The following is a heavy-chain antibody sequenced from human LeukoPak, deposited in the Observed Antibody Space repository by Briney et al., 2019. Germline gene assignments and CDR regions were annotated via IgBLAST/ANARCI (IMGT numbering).Heavy chain of an antibody. CDR1: GGSISSYY. J-gene: IGHJ4*02. CDR2: IYTSGST. Sequence: SETLCLTCAVSGGSISSYYWSWVRQPAGKGLEWIGGIYTSGSTNYNPSLKSRVTMSVDTSKNQFSLNLSSVTAADTAVYYCARDNGVRGFDYWGQGTLVTVSS. CDR3: ARDNGVRGFDY. V-gene: IGHV4-4*07. D-gene: IGHD2-8*01.